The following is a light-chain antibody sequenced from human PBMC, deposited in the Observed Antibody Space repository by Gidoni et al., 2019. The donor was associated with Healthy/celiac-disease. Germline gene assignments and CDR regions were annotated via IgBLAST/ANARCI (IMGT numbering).Light chain of an antibody. J-gene: IGKJ1*01. CDR3: QQYGSSAWT. Sequence: EIVLTQSPGPLSLSPGESATLSCRASPSVSSSYLAWYQQKPGQAPRLLIYGASSRATGIPDRFSGSGSGTDFTLTISSLEPEDFAVYYCQQYGSSAWTFGQGTKVEIK. CDR2: GAS. V-gene: IGKV3-20*01. CDR1: PSVSSSY.